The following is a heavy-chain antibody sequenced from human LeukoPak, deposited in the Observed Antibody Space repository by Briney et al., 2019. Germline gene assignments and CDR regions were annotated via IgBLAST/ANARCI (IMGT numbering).Heavy chain of an antibody. D-gene: IGHD5-24*01. CDR2: IHYGGNT. J-gene: IGHJ4*02. CDR1: GGSISNHY. V-gene: IGHV4-59*11. Sequence: PSETLSLTCTVSGGSISNHYWSWIRQPPGKGLEWIGYIHYGGNTDYNPSLKSRLTISVDTSKNQFSLKLSSVTAADTAVYYCVRRGDGYPYYFDYWGQETLVTVSS. CDR3: VRRGDGYPYYFDY.